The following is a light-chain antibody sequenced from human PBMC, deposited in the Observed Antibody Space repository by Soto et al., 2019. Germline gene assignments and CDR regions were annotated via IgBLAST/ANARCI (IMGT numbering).Light chain of an antibody. J-gene: IGKJ5*01. V-gene: IGKV3-11*01. CDR2: DAS. Sequence: ESMLTQSPATLSLSPREAATLSCRASQSVSSYLAWYQQKPGQAPRLLIYDASNRATGIPARFSGSGSGTDFTLTISSLEPEDFAVYYCQQRSNWPITFGQGTRLEIK. CDR3: QQRSNWPIT. CDR1: QSVSSY.